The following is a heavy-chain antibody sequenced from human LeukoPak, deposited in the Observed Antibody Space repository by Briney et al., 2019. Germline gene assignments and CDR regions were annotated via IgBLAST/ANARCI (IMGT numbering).Heavy chain of an antibody. D-gene: IGHD3-10*01. CDR3: ARDGGYGSGSFVMDV. Sequence: GASVKVSCKASGYTFTGYYLHWVRQAPGQGLEWMGWINPNSGGTNYAQKFQGRVTMTRDTSISTAYMELSRLRSDDTAVYYCARDGGYGSGSFVMDVWGKGTTVTVSS. CDR2: INPNSGGT. J-gene: IGHJ6*03. V-gene: IGHV1-2*02. CDR1: GYTFTGYY.